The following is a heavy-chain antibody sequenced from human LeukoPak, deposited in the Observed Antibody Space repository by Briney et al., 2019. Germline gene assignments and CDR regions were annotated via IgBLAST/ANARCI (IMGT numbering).Heavy chain of an antibody. CDR1: GFTFSSYA. J-gene: IGHJ4*02. CDR3: ARGPGYIVSFDY. CDR2: ISSNGGST. V-gene: IGHV3-64*01. Sequence: PGGSLRLSCAASGFTFSSYAMHWVRQAPGKGLEYVSAISSNGGSTYYAQSVKGRFAISRDNSKNTLYPQMNSLRAEDTAVYYCARGPGYIVSFDYWGQGTLVTVSS. D-gene: IGHD5-12*01.